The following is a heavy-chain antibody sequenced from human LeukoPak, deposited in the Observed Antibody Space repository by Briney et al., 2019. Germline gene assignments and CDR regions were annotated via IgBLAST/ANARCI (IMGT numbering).Heavy chain of an antibody. D-gene: IGHD3-3*01. V-gene: IGHV1-8*02. CDR1: GYTFTSYD. CDR2: MYPNSGNT. Sequence: ASVKVSCKASGYTFTSYDINWVRQAPGQGLEWMGWMYPNSGNTGYAQKFQGRVTMTRNTSTSTAYMELSSLRSEDTAVYYCARCSGRGVVSYYYYYGMDVWGQGTTVTVSS. J-gene: IGHJ6*02. CDR3: ARCSGRGVVSYYYYYGMDV.